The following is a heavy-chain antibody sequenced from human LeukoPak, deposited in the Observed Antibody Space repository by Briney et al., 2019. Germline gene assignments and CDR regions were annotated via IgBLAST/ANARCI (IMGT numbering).Heavy chain of an antibody. CDR3: ARVGYSNSYDY. Sequence: GASVEVSCKASGYTFTNFDINWVRQATGQGLEWMGWMNPNTGNAGYAQKFQDRVTITWDASISTAYMDLSSLRSEDTAMYYCARVGYSNSYDYWGQGTLVTVSS. CDR2: MNPNTGNA. V-gene: IGHV1-8*02. D-gene: IGHD4-11*01. CDR1: GYTFTNFD. J-gene: IGHJ4*02.